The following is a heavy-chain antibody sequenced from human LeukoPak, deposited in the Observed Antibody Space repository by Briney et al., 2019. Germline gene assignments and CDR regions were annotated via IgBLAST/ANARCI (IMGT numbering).Heavy chain of an antibody. J-gene: IGHJ4*02. V-gene: IGHV4-38-2*02. D-gene: IGHD3-3*01. CDR1: GYSISSSYY. CDR2: IYYSGST. CDR3: ARFSITIFGVVIIPGGIDY. Sequence: SETLSLTCTVSGYSISSSYYWGWIRQPPGKGLEWIGSIYYSGSTYYNPSLKSRVTISVDTSKNQFSLKLSSVTAADTAVYYCARFSITIFGVVIIPGGIDYWGQGTLVTVSS.